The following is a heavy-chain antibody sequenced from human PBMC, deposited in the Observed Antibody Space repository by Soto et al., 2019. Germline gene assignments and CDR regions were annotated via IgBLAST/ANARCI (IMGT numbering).Heavy chain of an antibody. CDR3: AREGDVPYYYYGTDV. D-gene: IGHD2-21*02. V-gene: IGHV1-46*01. Sequence: GASVKVSCKASGYTLISYYLHWVRQAPGQGLEWMGIINPAGGSTSYAQKFQGRVAMTRDTSTSTVYMELSSLRSDDTAVYYCAREGDVPYYYYGTDVWG. J-gene: IGHJ6*02. CDR2: INPAGGST. CDR1: GYTLISYY.